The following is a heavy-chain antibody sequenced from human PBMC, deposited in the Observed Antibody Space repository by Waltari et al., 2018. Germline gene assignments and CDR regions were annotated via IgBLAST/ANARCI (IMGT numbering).Heavy chain of an antibody. V-gene: IGHV3-30*03. CDR1: GISFSASV. J-gene: IGHJ4*02. CDR3: AGTMTAFMDS. Sequence: QVQLVESGGGVVQPGKSLRLSCRVSGISFSASVMHWIRQAPGKGVKWLASISNGGDRQFYTASVKGRFTIARDTSTKMLLLQMNNLRRNDTGVYFCAGTMTAFMDSWGQGTLVTVAS. CDR2: ISNGGDRQ. D-gene: IGHD2-21*02.